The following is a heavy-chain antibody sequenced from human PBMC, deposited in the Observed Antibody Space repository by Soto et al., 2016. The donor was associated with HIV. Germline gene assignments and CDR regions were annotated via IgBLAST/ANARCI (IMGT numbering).Heavy chain of an antibody. CDR3: AKRYQGGGIALPAAMMGIL. D-gene: IGHD2-2*01. Sequence: EVQLLESGGGSVHPGGSLRLSCGASGFTFSTYAMNWARQAPGKGPEWVAAISASGGNTYYADSVRGRFTISRDNSKDTLYLQMNSLRAEDTAVYYCAKRYQGGGIALPAAMMGILWGQGTLVTVSS. CDR2: ISASGGNT. CDR1: GFTFSTYA. V-gene: IGHV3-23*01. J-gene: IGHJ4*02.